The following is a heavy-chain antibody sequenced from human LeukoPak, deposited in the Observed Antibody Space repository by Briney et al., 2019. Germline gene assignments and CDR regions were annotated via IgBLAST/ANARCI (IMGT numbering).Heavy chain of an antibody. J-gene: IGHJ4*02. D-gene: IGHD6-6*01. CDR3: ARDKLVPYYFDY. Sequence: GALRLSCAASGFTFSSYSMKWVRQAPGKGLEWVSSISSSSSYIYYADSVKGRFTISRDNAKNSLYLQMNSLRAEDTAVYYCARDKLVPYYFDYWGQGTLVTVSS. CDR1: GFTFSSYS. V-gene: IGHV3-21*01. CDR2: ISSSSSYI.